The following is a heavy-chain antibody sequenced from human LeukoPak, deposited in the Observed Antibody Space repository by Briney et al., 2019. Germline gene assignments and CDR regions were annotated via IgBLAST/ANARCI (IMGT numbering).Heavy chain of an antibody. CDR2: IKQDGSEK. Sequence: GGSLRLSCAASGFTFSSCWMSWVRQAPGKGLEWVANIKQDGSEKYYVVSVKGRFTISRDNAKNSLYLQMNSLRAEDTAVYYCARDPGYYDSSGYTDAFDIWGQGTMVTVSS. D-gene: IGHD3-22*01. CDR3: ARDPGYYDSSGYTDAFDI. V-gene: IGHV3-7*01. J-gene: IGHJ3*02. CDR1: GFTFSSCW.